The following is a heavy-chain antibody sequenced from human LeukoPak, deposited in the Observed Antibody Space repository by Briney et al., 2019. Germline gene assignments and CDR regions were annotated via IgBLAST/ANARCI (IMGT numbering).Heavy chain of an antibody. Sequence: ASVKVSCKASGYTFTSYGISWVRQAPGQGLEWMGWISAYNGNTNYAQKLQGRVTMTTDTSTSTAYMELRSLRSDDTAVYYCARETLLYCGGDRYSGIVDYWGQGTLVTVSS. CDR1: GYTFTSYG. J-gene: IGHJ4*02. CDR2: ISAYNGNT. V-gene: IGHV1-18*01. D-gene: IGHD2-21*02. CDR3: ARETLLYCGGDRYSGIVDY.